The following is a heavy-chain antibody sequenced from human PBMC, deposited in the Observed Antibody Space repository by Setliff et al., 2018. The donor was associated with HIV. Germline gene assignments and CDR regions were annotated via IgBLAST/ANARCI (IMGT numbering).Heavy chain of an antibody. J-gene: IGHJ2*01. CDR3: ARGLIRGWFLHWYFDL. Sequence: PSETLSLTCTVSGGSISSYYWSWIRQPPGKGLEWIGEINHSGSTNYNPSLKSRVTISVDTSKNQFSLKLSSVTAADTAVYYCARGLIRGWFLHWYFDLWGRGTLVTVSS. V-gene: IGHV4-34*01. CDR2: INHSGST. CDR1: GGSISSYY. D-gene: IGHD6-19*01.